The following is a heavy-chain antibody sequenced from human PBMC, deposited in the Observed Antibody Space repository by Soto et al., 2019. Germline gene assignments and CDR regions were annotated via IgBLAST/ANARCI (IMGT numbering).Heavy chain of an antibody. V-gene: IGHV4-39*01. CDR2: IYYSGST. D-gene: IGHD6-6*01. CDR3: ARGSSSPPFDY. CDR1: AGSISSSSYY. Sequence: PSETLSLTCTVSAGSISSSSYYWGWVRQPPGKGLEWIGSIYYSGSTYYNPSLKSRVTISVDTSKNQFSLKLSSVTAADTAVYYCARGSSSPPFDYWGQGTLVTVSS. J-gene: IGHJ4*02.